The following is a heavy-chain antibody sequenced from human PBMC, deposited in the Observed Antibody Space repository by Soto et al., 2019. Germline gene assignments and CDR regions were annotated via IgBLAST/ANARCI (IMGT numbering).Heavy chain of an antibody. CDR3: ARGYSSGYKFFDC. Sequence: SDTLSLTCTVSGGSIGGYYWSWIRQPPGKGLEWIGYFYYSGSTSYNPSLRSRLTISVDTSKNQFSLRLTSVTAADTAVYYCARGYSSGYKFFDCWGQGTLVTVSS. V-gene: IGHV4-59*01. J-gene: IGHJ4*01. CDR1: GGSIGGYY. CDR2: FYYSGST. D-gene: IGHD3-22*01.